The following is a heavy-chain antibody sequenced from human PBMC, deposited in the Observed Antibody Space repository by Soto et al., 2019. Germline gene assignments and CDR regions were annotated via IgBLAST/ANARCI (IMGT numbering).Heavy chain of an antibody. D-gene: IGHD3-3*01. J-gene: IGHJ4*02. V-gene: IGHV3-23*01. CDR1: GFTFSSYA. CDR3: AKYYYDFWSGYFYYFDY. CDR2: ISGSGGST. Sequence: RLSCAASGFTFSSYAMSWVRQAPGKGLEWVSAISGSGGSTYYADSVKGRFTISRDNSKNTLYLQMNSLRAEDTAVYYCAKYYYDFWSGYFYYFDYWGQGPLVTVSS.